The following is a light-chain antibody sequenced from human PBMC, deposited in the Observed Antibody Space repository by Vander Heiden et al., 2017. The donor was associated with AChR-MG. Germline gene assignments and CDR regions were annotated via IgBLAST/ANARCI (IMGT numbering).Light chain of an antibody. V-gene: IGLV3-1*01. CDR3: QAWDSSTVV. Sequence: SYELTQPPSVSVSPGQTASITCSGDKLGDRYVCWYQQKPGQSPVMVIYQDTRRPAGSPERFSGSNSVNTATRTITGTQPMDEADYYCQAWDSSTVVFGGGTTLTVL. CDR1: KLGDRY. J-gene: IGLJ3*02. CDR2: QDT.